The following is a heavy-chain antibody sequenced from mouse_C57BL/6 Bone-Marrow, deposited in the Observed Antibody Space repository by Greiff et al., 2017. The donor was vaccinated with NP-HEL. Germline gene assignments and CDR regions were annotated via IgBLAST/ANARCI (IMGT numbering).Heavy chain of an antibody. CDR1: GFSLTSYG. CDR2: IWGVGST. J-gene: IGHJ3*01. V-gene: IGHV2-6*01. CDR3: ASILWSGFAY. Sequence: VMLVESGPGLVAPSQSLSITCTVSGFSLTSYGVDWVRQSPGKGLEWLGVIWGVGSTNYNSALKSRLSISKDNSKSQVFLKMNSLQTDDTAMYYCASILWSGFAYWGQGTLVTVSA. D-gene: IGHD1-1*02.